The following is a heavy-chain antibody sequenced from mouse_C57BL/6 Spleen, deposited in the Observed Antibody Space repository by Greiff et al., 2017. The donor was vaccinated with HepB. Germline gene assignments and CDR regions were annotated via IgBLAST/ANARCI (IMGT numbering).Heavy chain of an antibody. J-gene: IGHJ1*03. CDR3: ARGGYYVRYFDV. Sequence: QVQLQQPGAELVMPGASVKLSCKASGYTFTSYWMHWVKQRPGQGLEWIGEIDPSDSYTNYNQKFKGKSTLTVDKSSSTAYMQLSSLTSEDSAVYYCARGGYYVRYFDVWGTGTTVTVSS. CDR1: GYTFTSYW. CDR2: IDPSDSYT. D-gene: IGHD2-3*01. V-gene: IGHV1-69*01.